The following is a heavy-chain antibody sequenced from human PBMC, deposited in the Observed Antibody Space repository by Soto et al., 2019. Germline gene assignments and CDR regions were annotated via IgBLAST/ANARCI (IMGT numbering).Heavy chain of an antibody. D-gene: IGHD3-9*01. Sequence: PSETLSLTCTVSGGSISSYYWSWTRQPPGKGLEWIGYIYYSGSTNYNPSLKSRVTISVDTSKNQFSLKLSSVTAADTAVYYCARNGFDWFATNFWDYFDYWGQGTLVTVSS. CDR2: IYYSGST. CDR1: GGSISSYY. V-gene: IGHV4-59*08. CDR3: ARNGFDWFATNFWDYFDY. J-gene: IGHJ4*02.